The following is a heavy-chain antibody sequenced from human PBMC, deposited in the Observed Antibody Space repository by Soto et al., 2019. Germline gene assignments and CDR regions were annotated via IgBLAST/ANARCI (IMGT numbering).Heavy chain of an antibody. V-gene: IGHV3-23*01. CDR1: GFTFSSYA. D-gene: IGHD5-12*01. J-gene: IGHJ4*02. CDR2: ISYSGVST. Sequence: EVQLLESGGGLVQPGGSLRLSCAASGFTFSSYAMTWVRQAPGKGLEWVSAISYSGVSTYYADSVKGRFTISRDSSENTLSLQMNSLKVAAPAVYYCERTRGYSDYDLDYWGQGTLVTVAS. CDR3: ERTRGYSDYDLDY.